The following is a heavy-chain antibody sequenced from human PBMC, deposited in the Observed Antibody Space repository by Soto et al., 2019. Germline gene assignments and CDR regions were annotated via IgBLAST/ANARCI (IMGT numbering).Heavy chain of an antibody. CDR3: ARYSSGGGYDQSHY. CDR2: IYYSGST. D-gene: IGHD3-22*01. CDR1: GGSISSGDYY. Sequence: QVQLQESGPGLVKPAQTLSLTCTVSGGSISSGDYYWSWIRQPPGKGLEWIGYIYYSGSTYYNPSLKSRITXXVXTFXNQFFLKLSSVTAADTAVYYCARYSSGGGYDQSHYWGQGTLVTVSS. J-gene: IGHJ4*02. V-gene: IGHV4-30-4*01.